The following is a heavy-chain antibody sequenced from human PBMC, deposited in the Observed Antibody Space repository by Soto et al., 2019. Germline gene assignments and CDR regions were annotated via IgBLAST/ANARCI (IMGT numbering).Heavy chain of an antibody. CDR1: GDSVSSNSAA. D-gene: IGHD6-19*01. CDR3: AREAIAVAGLYYYYCGMDV. Sequence: TLSLTCAISGDSVSSNSAAWNWIRQSPSRGLEWLGRTYYRSKWYNDYAVSVKSRITINPDTSKNQFSLQLNSVTPEDTAVYYCAREAIAVAGLYYYYCGMDVWGQGTTVTVSS. J-gene: IGHJ6*02. V-gene: IGHV6-1*01. CDR2: TYYRSKWYN.